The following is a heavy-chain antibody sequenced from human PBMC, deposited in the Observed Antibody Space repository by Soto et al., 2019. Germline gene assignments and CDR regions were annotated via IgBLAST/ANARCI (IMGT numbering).Heavy chain of an antibody. CDR1: GYMFNTYG. CDR2: ISVYNGNI. J-gene: IGHJ4*02. Sequence: QVQLLQSGAEVKKPGASVKVSCKASGYMFNTYGITWVRQAPGQGLEWMGWISVYNGNIDYAQKFEGRVTMTIDTSTSTAYMELKSLTSDDTAVYYCARTYGSGDYFLPFEYWCQGTQVSVSS. D-gene: IGHD3-10*01. V-gene: IGHV1-18*01. CDR3: ARTYGSGDYFLPFEY.